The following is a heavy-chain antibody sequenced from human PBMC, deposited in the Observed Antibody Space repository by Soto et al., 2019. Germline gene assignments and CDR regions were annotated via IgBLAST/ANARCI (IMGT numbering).Heavy chain of an antibody. V-gene: IGHV1-2*02. CDR1: AYTFTDYY. J-gene: IGHJ6*02. Sequence: SVKVSCKASAYTFTDYYLHWVRQAPGQGLQWMGWISPKSGDTKYAQNLQGRVTMTRDTSIGATYMELSSLTSDDTAVYYCAKLAYYHYAMDVWGQGTTVTVSS. CDR2: ISPKSGDT. CDR3: AKLAYYHYAMDV.